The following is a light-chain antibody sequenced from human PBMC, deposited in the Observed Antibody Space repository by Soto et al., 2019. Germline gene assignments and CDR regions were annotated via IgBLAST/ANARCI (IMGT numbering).Light chain of an antibody. Sequence: EIVLTQSPGTLSLSPGERATLSCRASQSVSSSYLAWYQQKPGQAPRLLIYGASNRATGIPARFSGSGSGTDFTLTISSLEPEDFAVYYCQQRGEWPPGATFGQGTRLEI. CDR3: QQRGEWPPGAT. J-gene: IGKJ5*01. CDR1: QSVSSSY. V-gene: IGKV3D-20*02. CDR2: GAS.